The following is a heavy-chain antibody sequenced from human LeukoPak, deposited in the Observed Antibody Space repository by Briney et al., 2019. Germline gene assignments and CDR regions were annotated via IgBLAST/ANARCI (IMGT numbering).Heavy chain of an antibody. J-gene: IGHJ3*02. CDR1: GGSFSGYY. D-gene: IGHD3-16*01. Sequence: SETLSLTCAVYGGSFSGYYWSWIRQPPGKGLEWTGEINHSGSTNYNPSLKSRVTISVDTSKNQFSLKLSSVTAADTAVYYCARRPKGGAFDIWGQGTMVTVSS. CDR3: ARRPKGGAFDI. V-gene: IGHV4-34*01. CDR2: INHSGST.